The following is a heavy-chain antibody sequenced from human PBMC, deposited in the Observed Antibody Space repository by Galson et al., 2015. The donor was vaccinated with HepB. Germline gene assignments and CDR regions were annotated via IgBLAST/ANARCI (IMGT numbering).Heavy chain of an antibody. CDR1: GFTFSDYA. Sequence: SLRLSCAASGFTFSDYAMHWVRQAPGKGLEYVSSISSNGGVTYYADSVKGRFTISRDNSKNTLYLQMSSLTTEDTAVYYCVKDRWVDYWGQGTLVAVSS. J-gene: IGHJ4*02. V-gene: IGHV3-64D*06. CDR3: VKDRWVDY. CDR2: ISSNGGVT. D-gene: IGHD6-13*01.